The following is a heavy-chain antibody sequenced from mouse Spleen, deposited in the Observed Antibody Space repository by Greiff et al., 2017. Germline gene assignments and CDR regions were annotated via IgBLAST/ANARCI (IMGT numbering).Heavy chain of an antibody. V-gene: IGHV5-12*02. J-gene: IGHJ3*01. CDR3: ARHWLSPFAY. Sequence: EVKVVESGGGLVQPGGSLKLSCATSGFTFSDYYMYWVRQTPEKRLEWVAYISNGGGSTYYPDTVKGRFTISRDNAKNTLYLQMSRLKSEDTAMYYCARHWLSPFAYWGQGTLVTVSA. D-gene: IGHD2-2*01. CDR1: GFTFSDYY. CDR2: ISNGGGST.